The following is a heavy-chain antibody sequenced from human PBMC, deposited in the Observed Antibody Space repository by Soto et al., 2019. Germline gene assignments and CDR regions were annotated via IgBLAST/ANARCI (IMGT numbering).Heavy chain of an antibody. J-gene: IGHJ4*02. V-gene: IGHV4-39*01. CDR1: GGSISSSSYY. Sequence: QLQLQESGPGLVKPSETLSLTCTVSGGSISSSSYYWGWIRQPPGKGLEWIGSIYYSGSTYYNPSLKSRVTISVDTSKNQFSLKLSSVTAADTAVYYCAGGEDFVVVGAVLFDYWGQGTLVTVSS. D-gene: IGHD2-15*01. CDR2: IYYSGST. CDR3: AGGEDFVVVGAVLFDY.